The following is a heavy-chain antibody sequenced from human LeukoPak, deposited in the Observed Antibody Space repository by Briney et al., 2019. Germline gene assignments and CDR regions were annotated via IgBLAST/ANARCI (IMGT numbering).Heavy chain of an antibody. D-gene: IGHD3-10*01. CDR1: GGSISSYY. CDR3: ARRLEYYYDSGSYLYYFDY. CDR2: IYTSGST. V-gene: IGHV4-4*07. Sequence: SETLSLTCTVSGGSISSYYWSWIRQPAGKGLEWIGRIYTSGSTNYNPSLKSRVTISVDKSKNQFSLKLSSVTAADTAVYYCARRLEYYYDSGSYLYYFDYWGQGTLVTVSS. J-gene: IGHJ4*02.